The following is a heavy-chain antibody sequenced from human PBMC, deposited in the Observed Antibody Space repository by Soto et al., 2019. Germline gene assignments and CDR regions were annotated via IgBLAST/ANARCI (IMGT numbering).Heavy chain of an antibody. Sequence: GXSVKVSCKASGGTFSTHAILGVRQAPVHGLEWMGGIIPISGTTYYTQKFQGRVTITAGEPTSTAFMELSSLKSDDTAVFYCARGYCSGGNCYSGMDVWGQGTMVTVSS. J-gene: IGHJ6*02. CDR1: GGTFSTHA. CDR2: IIPISGTT. V-gene: IGHV1-69*01. CDR3: ARGYCSGGNCYSGMDV. D-gene: IGHD2-15*01.